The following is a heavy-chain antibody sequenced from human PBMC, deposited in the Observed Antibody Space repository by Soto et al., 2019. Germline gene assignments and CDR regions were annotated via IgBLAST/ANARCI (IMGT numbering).Heavy chain of an antibody. CDR2: INSAGSST. V-gene: IGHV3-74*01. CDR3: ALSHTVTTDY. J-gene: IGHJ4*02. Sequence: EVQLVESGGGLVQPGGSLRLSCAASGLTFSSYWMHWVRQAPGKGLVWVSRINSAGSSTSYADSVKGRFTVSRDNAKNTLYLQMNSLRAEDTAVYYCALSHTVTTDYWGQGTLVTVSS. CDR1: GLTFSSYW. D-gene: IGHD4-17*01.